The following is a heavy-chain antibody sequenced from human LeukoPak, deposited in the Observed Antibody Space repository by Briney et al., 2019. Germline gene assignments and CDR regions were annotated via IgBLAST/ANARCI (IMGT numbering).Heavy chain of an antibody. CDR3: ARSSSWTLYYFDY. CDR2: IYPGDSDT. V-gene: IGHV5-51*01. D-gene: IGHD6-13*01. CDR1: GYGFTSYW. J-gene: IGHJ4*02. Sequence: GESLKISCKGSGYGFTSYWIGWVRQMPGKGLEWMGIIYPGDSDTRYSPSFQGQVTISADKSISTAYLQWSSLKASDTAMYYCARSSSWTLYYFDYWGQGTLVTVSS.